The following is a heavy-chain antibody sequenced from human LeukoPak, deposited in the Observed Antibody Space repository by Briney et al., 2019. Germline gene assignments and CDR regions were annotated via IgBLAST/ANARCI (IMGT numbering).Heavy chain of an antibody. CDR3: ARGPRDYSSGSYYNVLAFDY. J-gene: IGHJ4*02. V-gene: IGHV4-31*03. Sequence: PSQTLSLTCTVSGGSISSGSYYWNWIRQHPGMGLEWIGYIYHSGSTSYNPSLKSRVSISVDTSKNQFSLRLSSVTAADTAVYYCARGPRDYSSGSYYNVLAFDYWGQGTLVTVSS. CDR2: IYHSGST. D-gene: IGHD3-10*01. CDR1: GGSISSGSYY.